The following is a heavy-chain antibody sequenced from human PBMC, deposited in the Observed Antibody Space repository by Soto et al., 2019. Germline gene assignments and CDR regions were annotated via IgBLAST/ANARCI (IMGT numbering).Heavy chain of an antibody. CDR3: ARSGFFYDILTGFPINAFDI. Sequence: HGWSLRHTCADSGCAYSGDCRSCVRQAPGKGLEWVANIKQDGSEKYYVDSVKGRFTISRDNAKNSLYLQMNSLRAEDTAVYYCARSGFFYDILTGFPINAFDIWGQGTMVTVSS. J-gene: IGHJ3*02. V-gene: IGHV3-7*01. CDR2: IKQDGSEK. D-gene: IGHD3-9*01. CDR1: GCAYSGDC.